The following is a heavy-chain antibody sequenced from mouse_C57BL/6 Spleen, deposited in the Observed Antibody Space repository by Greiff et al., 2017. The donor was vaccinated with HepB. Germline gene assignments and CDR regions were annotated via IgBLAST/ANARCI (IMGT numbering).Heavy chain of an antibody. D-gene: IGHD1-1*01. CDR2: INPNYGTT. J-gene: IGHJ4*01. CDR1: GYSFTDYN. Sequence: QLQQSGPELVKPGASVKISCKASGYSFTDYNMNWVKQSNGKSLEWIGVINPNYGTTSYNQKFKGKATLTVDQSSSTAYMQLNSLTSEDSAVYYCARERTTVVAKAMDYWGQGTSVTVSS. V-gene: IGHV1-39*01. CDR3: ARERTTVVAKAMDY.